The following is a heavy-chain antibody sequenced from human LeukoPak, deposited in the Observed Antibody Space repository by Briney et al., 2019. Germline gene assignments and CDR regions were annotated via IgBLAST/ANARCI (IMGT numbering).Heavy chain of an antibody. CDR2: ISSSSSNI. Sequence: GGSLRLSCVASGLTLSTYSMNWVRQAPGKGLEWVSYISSSSSNIYYADSVKGRFTISRDNAKKSLYLQMNSLRAEDTAVYYCARAQTNWGQGTLVTVSS. D-gene: IGHD4-11*01. CDR3: ARAQTN. V-gene: IGHV3-48*01. J-gene: IGHJ4*02. CDR1: GLTLSTYS.